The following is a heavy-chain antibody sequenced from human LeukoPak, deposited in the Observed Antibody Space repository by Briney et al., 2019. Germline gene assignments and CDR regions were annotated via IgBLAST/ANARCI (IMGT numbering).Heavy chain of an antibody. J-gene: IGHJ4*02. Sequence: SETLSLTCTVSGGSMNYYYWSWIRQPPEKGLEWIGYIYSSGYPNGDTKYNPSLESRVTISIDSSTSHFSLKLSSVTAADTAIYYCARVVVGEPGAWRYYFDYWGQGTLVTVSS. D-gene: IGHD3-10*01. CDR1: GGSMNYYY. CDR2: IYSSGYPNGDT. CDR3: ARVVVGEPGAWRYYFDY. V-gene: IGHV4-59*01.